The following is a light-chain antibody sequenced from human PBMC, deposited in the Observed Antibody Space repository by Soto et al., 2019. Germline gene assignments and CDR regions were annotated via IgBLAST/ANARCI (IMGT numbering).Light chain of an antibody. CDR1: QSFSSN. J-gene: IGKJ1*01. CDR3: QKYDNWSRT. CDR2: GAS. Sequence: EIVMTQSPATLSVSPGERATLSCRASQSFSSNLAWYQQKPGQAPRLLIYGASTRATGIPARFSGNGSGTEFTLTISSLKSEDFAIYYCQKYDNWSRTFGQGTKVEIK. V-gene: IGKV3-15*01.